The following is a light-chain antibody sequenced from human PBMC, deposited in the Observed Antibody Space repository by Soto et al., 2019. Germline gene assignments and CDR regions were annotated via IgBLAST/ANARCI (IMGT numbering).Light chain of an antibody. V-gene: IGLV2-23*02. CDR2: EVS. Sequence: QLVLTQPASVSGSPGQSITISCTGTSSDVGSYNLVSWYQQHPGKAPKLMIYEVSKRPSGVSDRFSGSKFGNTASLTISGLQAEDEADYYCCSYAGSSTLVFGGGTKLTVL. CDR3: CSYAGSSTLV. J-gene: IGLJ3*02. CDR1: SSDVGSYNL.